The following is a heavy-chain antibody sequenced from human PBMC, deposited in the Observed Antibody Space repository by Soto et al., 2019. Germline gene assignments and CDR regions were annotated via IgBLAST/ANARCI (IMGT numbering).Heavy chain of an antibody. CDR3: ARDGGFSYGFDYYFGY. V-gene: IGHV3-30-3*01. CDR1: GFTFSDYA. D-gene: IGHD3-16*01. CDR2: ISYDGYNS. J-gene: IGHJ4*01. Sequence: PVGSLRLSCVASGFTFSDYAVHWVRLAPSKGLEWVAMISYDGYNSYSADSVKGRFTISRDNSKNTLFLQMDSLRPDDTAIYYCARDGGFSYGFDYYFGYWGHGTLVTVSS.